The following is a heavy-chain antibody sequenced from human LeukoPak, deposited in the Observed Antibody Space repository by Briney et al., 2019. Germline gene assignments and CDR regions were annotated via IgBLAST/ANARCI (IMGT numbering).Heavy chain of an antibody. V-gene: IGHV3-33*08. D-gene: IGHD5-18*01. CDR2: IWYDGSNK. Sequence: PGGSLRLSCGASGFIFSDHYMSWIRQAPGKGLEWVAVIWYDGSNKYYADSVKGRFTISRDNSKNTLYLQMNSLRAEDTAVYYCARERGYSYGFDYWGQGTLVTVS. CDR1: GFIFSDHY. J-gene: IGHJ4*02. CDR3: ARERGYSYGFDY.